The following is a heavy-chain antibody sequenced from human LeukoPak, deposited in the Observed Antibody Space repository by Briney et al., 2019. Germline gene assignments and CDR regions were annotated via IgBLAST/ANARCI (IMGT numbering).Heavy chain of an antibody. CDR3: ARTRSTSRQPNWFDP. J-gene: IGHJ5*02. CDR2: IYHSGST. V-gene: IGHV4-30-2*01. CDR1: GGSISSGGYY. D-gene: IGHD2-2*01. Sequence: SETLSLTCTVSGGSISSGGYYWSWIRQPPGKGLEWIGYIYHSGSTYYNPSLKSRVTISVDRSKNQFSLKLSSVTAADTAVYYCARTRSTSRQPNWFDPWGQGTLVTVSS.